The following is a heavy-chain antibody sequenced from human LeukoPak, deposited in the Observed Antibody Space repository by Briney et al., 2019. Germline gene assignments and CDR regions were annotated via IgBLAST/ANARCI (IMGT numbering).Heavy chain of an antibody. Sequence: PGGSLRLSCAASGFTFSSYGMHWVRQAPGKGLEWVAVISYDGSNKYYADSVKGRFTISRDNSKNSLYLQMNSLRAEDTAVYYCASVQMATKIEVYDYWGQGTLVTVSS. D-gene: IGHD5-24*01. CDR3: ASVQMATKIEVYDY. CDR1: GFTFSSYG. CDR2: ISYDGSNK. V-gene: IGHV3-30*03. J-gene: IGHJ4*02.